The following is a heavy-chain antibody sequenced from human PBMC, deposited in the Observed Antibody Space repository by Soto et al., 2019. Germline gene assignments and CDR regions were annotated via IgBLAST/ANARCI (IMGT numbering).Heavy chain of an antibody. CDR2: IYYSGST. V-gene: IGHV4-31*03. Sequence: QVQLQESGPGLVKPSQTLSLTCTVSGGSISSGGYYWSWIRQHPGKGLEWIGYIYYSGSTYYKPSLKSRVTISVDTSKNQFSLKLSSVTAPDTAVYYCARGGLVPAAMYYLDYSGQGTLVTVSS. D-gene: IGHD2-2*01. CDR1: GGSISSGGYY. CDR3: ARGGLVPAAMYYLDY. J-gene: IGHJ4*02.